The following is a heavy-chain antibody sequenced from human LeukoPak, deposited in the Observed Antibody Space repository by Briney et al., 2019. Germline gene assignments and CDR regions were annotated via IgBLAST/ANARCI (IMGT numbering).Heavy chain of an antibody. CDR1: GGSISSYY. D-gene: IGHD6-19*01. CDR2: IYYSGST. V-gene: IGHV4-59*08. CDR3: ARRAYSSGFYFFDY. J-gene: IGHJ4*02. Sequence: SETLSLTCTVSGGSISSYYWSWIRQPPGKGLEWIGYIYYSGSTNYNPSLKSRVTISVDTSKKQSSLKLISVTAADTAVYYCARRAYSSGFYFFDYWGQGTLVTVSS.